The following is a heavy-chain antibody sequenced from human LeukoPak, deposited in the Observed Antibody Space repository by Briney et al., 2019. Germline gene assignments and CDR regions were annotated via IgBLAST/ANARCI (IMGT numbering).Heavy chain of an antibody. Sequence: PGGSLRLSCVTSGFTFDDYAMHWVRQAPGKGLEWVSGITWNGGYMGYADSVKGRFTISRDNAKNSLYLQMHSLRAEDTALYYCVKGRSIGGGLPDGGDYWGQGTLVTVSS. CDR1: GFTFDDYA. J-gene: IGHJ4*02. D-gene: IGHD3-16*01. V-gene: IGHV3-9*01. CDR3: VKGRSIGGGLPDGGDY. CDR2: ITWNGGYM.